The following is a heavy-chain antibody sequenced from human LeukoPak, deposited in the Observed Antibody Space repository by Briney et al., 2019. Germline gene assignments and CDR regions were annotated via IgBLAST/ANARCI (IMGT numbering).Heavy chain of an antibody. D-gene: IGHD6-13*01. J-gene: IGHJ4*02. V-gene: IGHV4-39*07. CDR1: GGSISSSSYY. CDR2: IYYSGST. CDR3: SWYYQGSFDY. Sequence: SETLSLTCTVSGGSISSSSYYWGWIRQPPGKGLEWIGSIYYSGSTYYNPSLKSRVTISVDTSKNQFSLKLSSVTAADTAVYYCSWYYQGSFDYWGQGTLVTVSS.